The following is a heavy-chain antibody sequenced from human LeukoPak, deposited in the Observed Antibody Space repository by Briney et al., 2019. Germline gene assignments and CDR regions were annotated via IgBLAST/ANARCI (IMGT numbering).Heavy chain of an antibody. V-gene: IGHV3-53*01. CDR1: GFTVSSNY. CDR2: ISGSGGST. CDR3: ARVISRSYDY. J-gene: IGHJ4*02. Sequence: GGSLRLSCAASGFTVSSNYMSWVRQAPGKGLEWVSVISGSGGSTYYADSVKGRFTISRDNSKNTLYLQMNSLRAEDTAVYYCARVISRSYDYWGQGTLVTVSS. D-gene: IGHD3-10*01.